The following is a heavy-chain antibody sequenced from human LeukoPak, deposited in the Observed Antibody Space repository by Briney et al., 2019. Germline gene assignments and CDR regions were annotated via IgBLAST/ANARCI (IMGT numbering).Heavy chain of an antibody. V-gene: IGHV3-74*01. Sequence: GGSLRLSCAASGFNFRSYWMYWVRQVRGKGLVWVSGIKGDASSTTYADSVKGRFTISRDNAKNTVYLQMNSLRVEDTALYYCARDLRVGGWGQGTLVTVSS. D-gene: IGHD3-16*01. CDR3: ARDLRVGG. CDR2: IKGDASST. J-gene: IGHJ4*02. CDR1: GFNFRSYW.